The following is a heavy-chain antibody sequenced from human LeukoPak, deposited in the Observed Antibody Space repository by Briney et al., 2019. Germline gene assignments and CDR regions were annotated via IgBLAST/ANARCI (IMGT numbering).Heavy chain of an antibody. CDR2: IYSGGST. CDR3: ARDRTHYYDSSGLDAFDI. V-gene: IGHV3-53*01. CDR1: GFTVSSNY. Sequence: PGGSLRLSCAASGFTVSSNYMSWVRQAPGKGLEWVSVIYSGGSTYYADSVKGRFTISRDNSKNTLYLQMNSLRAEDTAVYYCARDRTHYYDSSGLDAFDIWGQGTMVTVSS. D-gene: IGHD3-22*01. J-gene: IGHJ3*02.